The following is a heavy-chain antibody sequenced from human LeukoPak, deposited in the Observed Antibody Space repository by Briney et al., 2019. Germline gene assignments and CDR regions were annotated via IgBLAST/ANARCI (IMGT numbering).Heavy chain of an antibody. Sequence: SETVSLTCAVYGGSFSGYYWSWIRQPPGKGLEWIGEINHSASTNYNPSLKSRVTISVDTSKNQFSLKLSSVTAADTAVYYCARGRRIAAAGNWFDPWGQGTLVTVSS. J-gene: IGHJ5*02. CDR1: GGSFSGYY. V-gene: IGHV4-34*01. CDR3: ARGRRIAAAGNWFDP. CDR2: INHSAST. D-gene: IGHD6-13*01.